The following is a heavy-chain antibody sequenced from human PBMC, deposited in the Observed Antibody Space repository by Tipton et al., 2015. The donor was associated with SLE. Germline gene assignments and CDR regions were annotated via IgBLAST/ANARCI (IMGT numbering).Heavy chain of an antibody. CDR2: INPNSGGS. CDR1: GYTFTGYY. D-gene: IGHD2-15*01. CDR3: SRGYCSDGVCYGFGYFDS. J-gene: IGHJ4*02. Sequence: QLVQSGPEVKKPGASVKVSCKASGYTFTGYYMHWVRQAPGQGLEWMGWINPNSGGSRYAQKFQGRVTMTRDTSISTAYMEVSSLRSDDTAVYYCSRGYCSDGVCYGFGYFDSWGPGTLVTVS. V-gene: IGHV1-2*02.